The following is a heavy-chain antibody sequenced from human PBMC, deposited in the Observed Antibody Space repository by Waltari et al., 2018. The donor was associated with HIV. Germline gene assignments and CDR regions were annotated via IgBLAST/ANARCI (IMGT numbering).Heavy chain of an antibody. CDR3: ARDKDSSGYHFDY. Sequence: QVQLQESGPGLVKPSQTLSLTCTVSGGSISSGGYYWSWIRQHPGKGLGGIWYIYYSGSTYYNPSLKSRVTISVDTSKNQFSLKLSSVTAADTAVYYCARDKDSSGYHFDYWGQGTLVTVSS. D-gene: IGHD3-22*01. J-gene: IGHJ4*02. CDR2: IYYSGST. V-gene: IGHV4-31*03. CDR1: GGSISSGGYY.